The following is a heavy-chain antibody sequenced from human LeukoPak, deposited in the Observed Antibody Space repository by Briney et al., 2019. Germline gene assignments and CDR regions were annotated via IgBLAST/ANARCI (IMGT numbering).Heavy chain of an antibody. D-gene: IGHD2-2*01. CDR3: ARDPGVVVPAASFDP. CDR1: GYTFTGYY. CDR2: INPNSGGT. J-gene: IGHJ5*02. Sequence: ASVKVSCKASGYTFTGYYMHWVRQAPGQGLEWMGWINPNSGGTNYAQKFQGRVTMTRDTSISTAYMELSRLRSDDTAVYYCARDPGVVVPAASFDPWGQGTLVTVSS. V-gene: IGHV1-2*02.